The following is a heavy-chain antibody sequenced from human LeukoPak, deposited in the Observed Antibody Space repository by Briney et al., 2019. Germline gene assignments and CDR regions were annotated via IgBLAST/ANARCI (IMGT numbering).Heavy chain of an antibody. D-gene: IGHD3-3*01. CDR2: ISGSGGST. J-gene: IGHJ4*02. V-gene: IGHV3-23*01. Sequence: GGSLRLSCAASGFTFNNAYIGWVRQAPGKGLEWVSAISGSGGSTYYADSVKGRFTISRDNSKNTLYLRMNSLRAEDTAVYYCAKAYDLWSGYPITGYWGQGTLVTVSS. CDR3: AKAYDLWSGYPITGY. CDR1: GFTFNNAY.